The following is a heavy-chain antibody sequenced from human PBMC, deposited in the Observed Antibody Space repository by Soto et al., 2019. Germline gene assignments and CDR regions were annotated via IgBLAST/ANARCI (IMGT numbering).Heavy chain of an antibody. Sequence: SVKVSCKASGGTFSSYAISWVRQAPGQGLEWMGGIIPIFGTANYAQKFQGRATITADESTSTAYMELSSLRSEDTAVYYCARLLRYFDGNWFDPWGQGTLDTVSS. CDR3: ARLLRYFDGNWFDP. CDR1: GGTFSSYA. D-gene: IGHD3-9*01. V-gene: IGHV1-69*13. CDR2: IIPIFGTA. J-gene: IGHJ5*02.